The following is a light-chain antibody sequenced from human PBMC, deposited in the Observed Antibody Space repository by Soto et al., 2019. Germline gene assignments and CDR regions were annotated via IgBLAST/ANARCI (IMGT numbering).Light chain of an antibody. V-gene: IGKV2-28*01. Sequence: DIVMTQSSLSLPVTPGEPASISCRSSQSLLHSNGYNYLDWYLRKPGQSPQLLIFLGSNRAPGVPDRFSGSGSGTDFTLRIAGVEAEDVGVYYCMQALQAPWTFGQGTKVEIK. CDR1: QSLLHSNGYNY. J-gene: IGKJ1*01. CDR2: LGS. CDR3: MQALQAPWT.